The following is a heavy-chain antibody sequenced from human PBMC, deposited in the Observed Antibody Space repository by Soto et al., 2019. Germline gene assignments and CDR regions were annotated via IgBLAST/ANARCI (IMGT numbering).Heavy chain of an antibody. CDR2: ISSSGSTI. Sequence: EVQLVESGGGLVQPGGSLRLSCAASGFTFSSYEMNWVRQAPGKGLEWVSYISSSGSTIYYADSVKGRFTISRDNAKNSLYLQVTSLRAEDTAVYYCARRRFGYFDYWGKGTLVTVSS. D-gene: IGHD3-10*01. J-gene: IGHJ4*02. V-gene: IGHV3-48*03. CDR1: GFTFSSYE. CDR3: ARRRFGYFDY.